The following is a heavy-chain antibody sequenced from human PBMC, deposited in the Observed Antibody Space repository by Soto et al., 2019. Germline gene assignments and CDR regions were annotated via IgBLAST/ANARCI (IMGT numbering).Heavy chain of an antibody. CDR3: ARDRGYNWNYGWFEP. Sequence: QVQLVQSGAEVKKPGASVKVSCKASGYTFSSYGISWVRQAPGQGLEWMGRISAYNGNTNYAQKLQGRVTMTTDTSTSTAYMERRSLRSDDTAVYYCARDRGYNWNYGWFEPWGQGTLVTVSS. CDR2: ISAYNGNT. D-gene: IGHD1-7*01. V-gene: IGHV1-18*01. J-gene: IGHJ5*02. CDR1: GYTFSSYG.